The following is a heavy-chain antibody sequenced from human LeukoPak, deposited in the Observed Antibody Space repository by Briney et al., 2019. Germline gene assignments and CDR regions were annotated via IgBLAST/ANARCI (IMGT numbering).Heavy chain of an antibody. Sequence: SETLSLTCAVYGGSFSGYYWSWIRQPPGKGLEWIGEINHSGSTNYNPSLKSRVTISVDTSKNQFSLKLSSVTAADTAVYYCASGSSSWYSWFDPWGQGTLVTVSS. CDR3: ASGSSSWYSWFDP. CDR2: INHSGST. CDR1: GGSFSGYY. J-gene: IGHJ5*02. V-gene: IGHV4-34*01. D-gene: IGHD6-13*01.